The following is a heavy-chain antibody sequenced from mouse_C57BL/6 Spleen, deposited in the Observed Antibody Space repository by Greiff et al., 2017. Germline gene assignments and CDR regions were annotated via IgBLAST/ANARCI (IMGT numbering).Heavy chain of an antibody. V-gene: IGHV14-2*01. Sequence: EVQLQQSWAELVKPGASVKLSCTASGFNIKDYYMHWVKQRTEQGLEWIGRIDPEDGETQYAPKFQGKATITADTSSNTAYLQLSSLTSEDTAVYYCARVNWDYAMDYWGQGTSVTVSS. CDR1: GFNIKDYY. J-gene: IGHJ4*01. CDR2: IDPEDGET. D-gene: IGHD4-1*02. CDR3: ARVNWDYAMDY.